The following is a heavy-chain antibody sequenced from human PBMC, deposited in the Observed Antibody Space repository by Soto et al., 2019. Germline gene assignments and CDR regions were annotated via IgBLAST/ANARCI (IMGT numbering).Heavy chain of an antibody. CDR1: GFDASVNY. Sequence: EVQLVESGGTLVQPGGSLRLSCAASGFDASVNYMTWVRQAPVKGLEWVSAINSGGNTFYADSVKGRFTISRDDSKNTLYLQMNSLRVEDTAMYYGVRENYYDGMDVWGQGTAVTVSS. J-gene: IGHJ6*02. CDR2: INSGGNT. CDR3: VRENYYDGMDV. V-gene: IGHV3-66*01.